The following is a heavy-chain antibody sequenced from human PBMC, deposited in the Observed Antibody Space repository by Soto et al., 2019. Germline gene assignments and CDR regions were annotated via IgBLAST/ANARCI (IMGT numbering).Heavy chain of an antibody. V-gene: IGHV1-3*01. Sequence: ASVNGSWKAAGYTFSRYRINWGRQGPGGGLECLGWINPGNSNTKYSQKFHGRVIIERETSARTAYLELSSLRSEDTAAPSCAPGGSFASRNYLAYCGLGTMVIFSS. CDR2: INPGNSNT. D-gene: IGHD3-22*01. J-gene: IGHJ4*02. CDR3: APGGSFASRNYLAY. CDR1: GYTFSRYR.